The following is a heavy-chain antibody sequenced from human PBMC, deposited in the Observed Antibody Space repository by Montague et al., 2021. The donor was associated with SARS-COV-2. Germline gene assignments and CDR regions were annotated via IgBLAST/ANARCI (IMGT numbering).Heavy chain of an antibody. D-gene: IGHD3-10*01. CDR2: ISYDGSNK. V-gene: IGHV3-30*04. J-gene: IGHJ4*02. CDR1: GFTFSSYA. Sequence: SLRLSCAASGFTFSSYAMHWVRQAPGKGLEWVAVISYDGSNKYYADSXXGRFTISRDNSKNTLYLQMNSLRAEDTAVYYCARGDTMVRGVIIVDWGQGTLVTVSS. CDR3: ARGDTMVRGVIIVD.